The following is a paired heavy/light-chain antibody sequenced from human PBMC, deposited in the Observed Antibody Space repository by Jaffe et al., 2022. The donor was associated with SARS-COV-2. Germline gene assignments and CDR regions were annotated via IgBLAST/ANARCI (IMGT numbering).Heavy chain of an antibody. Sequence: EVQLLESGGGLVQPGGSLRLSCAASGFTFTNFAMHWVRQAPGKGLEWVSAISGGGSSTYYEDSLKGRFTISRDNSKNTLYLQMNSLRAEDTALYYCAKALVGATLHALDVWGQGTMVTVSS. CDR3: AKALVGATLHALDV. CDR2: ISGGGSST. V-gene: IGHV3-23*01. CDR1: GFTFTNFA. D-gene: IGHD1-26*01. J-gene: IGHJ3*01.
Light chain of an antibody. V-gene: IGLV2-8*01. CDR3: TSYAGSKYVL. J-gene: IGLJ2*01. CDR2: EVS. CDR1: SSDVGGYNY. Sequence: QSALTQPPSASGSPGQSVTISCTGTSSDVGGYNYVSWYQQHPGKAPKLMIYEVSKRPSGVPDRFSGSKSGNTASLTVSGLQAEDEAAYYCTSYAGSKYVLLGGGTKLTVL.